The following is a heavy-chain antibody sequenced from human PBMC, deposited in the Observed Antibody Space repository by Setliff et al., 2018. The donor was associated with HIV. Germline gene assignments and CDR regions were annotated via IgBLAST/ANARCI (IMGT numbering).Heavy chain of an antibody. V-gene: IGHV1-46*01. D-gene: IGHD2-15*01. Sequence: ASVKVSCKASGYTFTNYYIHWVRQAPGQGLEWMGLINPSGGRTSYAQKFQGRLTITADKSTSTVYMELSSLRSVDTAVYFCGVGLIAAFVDYWGQGALVTVSS. J-gene: IGHJ4*02. CDR1: GYTFTNYY. CDR2: INPSGGRT. CDR3: GVGLIAAFVDY.